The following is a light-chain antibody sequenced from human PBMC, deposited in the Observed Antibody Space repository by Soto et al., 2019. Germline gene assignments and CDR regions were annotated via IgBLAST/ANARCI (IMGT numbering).Light chain of an antibody. CDR2: DAS. CDR3: QQRSNR. Sequence: EIVLTQSPATLSLSPGERATLSCRASQSVSSYLAWYQQKPGQPPRLLIYDASYRATGIPVRFSGSGSGTDFTLTISSLEPEDSAVYYCQQRSNRFGGGTRVEIK. J-gene: IGKJ4*01. CDR1: QSVSSY. V-gene: IGKV3-11*01.